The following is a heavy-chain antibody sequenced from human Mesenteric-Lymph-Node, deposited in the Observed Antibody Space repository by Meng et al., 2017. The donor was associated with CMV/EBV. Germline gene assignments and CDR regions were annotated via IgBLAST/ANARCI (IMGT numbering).Heavy chain of an antibody. CDR3: ARIYAGPPYCGGDCMYYYGMDV. CDR1: GDSLSDLA. V-gene: IGHV1-24*01. J-gene: IGHJ6*02. CDR2: FDRHTGKI. D-gene: IGHD2-21*01. Sequence: ASVKVSCKVSGDSLSDLAMHWVRRAPGKGLEWMGGFDRHTGKIVSAQRFQGRVTMTRDMSTSTVHMELSSLRSEDTAMYYCARIYAGPPYCGGDCMYYYGMDVWGQGTTVTVSS.